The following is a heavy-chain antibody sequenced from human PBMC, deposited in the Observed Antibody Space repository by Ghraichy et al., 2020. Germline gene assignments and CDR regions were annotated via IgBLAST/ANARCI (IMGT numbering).Heavy chain of an antibody. CDR2: IYDSKTI. CDR3: ARDLGPYSSSFYYYIDV. CDR1: GGSISGGEYY. J-gene: IGHJ6*03. V-gene: IGHV4-31*11. Sequence: SETLSLTCALSGGSISGGEYYCSWIRQHPGKGLEWIGYIYDSKTIYYNSSLKSRVTISVDTSKNQFSLKMSSVTAADTAVYYCARDLGPYSSSFYYYIDVWGKGLTVIDPS. D-gene: IGHD6-19*01.